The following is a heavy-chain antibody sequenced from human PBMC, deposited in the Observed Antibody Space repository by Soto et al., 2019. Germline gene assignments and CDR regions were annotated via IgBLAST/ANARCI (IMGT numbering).Heavy chain of an antibody. Sequence: PSETLSLTCTVSVGSISSYYWSWIRQPPGKGLEWIGYIYYSGSTNYNPSLKSRVTISVDTSKNQFSLKLSSVTAADTAVYYCARSYSGYDYIHYYGMDVWGQGTTVTVSS. CDR3: ARSYSGYDYIHYYGMDV. D-gene: IGHD5-12*01. V-gene: IGHV4-59*01. CDR2: IYYSGST. J-gene: IGHJ6*02. CDR1: VGSISSYY.